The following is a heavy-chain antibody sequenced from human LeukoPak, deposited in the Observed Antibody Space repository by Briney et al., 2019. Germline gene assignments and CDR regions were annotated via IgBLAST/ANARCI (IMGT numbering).Heavy chain of an antibody. J-gene: IGHJ5*02. CDR2: ITSSSTYI. CDR3: AKDQGVVAVAGDWFDP. Sequence: GGSLRLSCAASGFTFSSYNMNWVRQAPGKGLEWVSSITSSSTYIYYADSVRGRFTISRDNAKNSLYLQMNSLRAEDTAVYYCAKDQGVVAVAGDWFDPWGQGTLVTVSS. D-gene: IGHD6-19*01. CDR1: GFTFSSYN. V-gene: IGHV3-21*04.